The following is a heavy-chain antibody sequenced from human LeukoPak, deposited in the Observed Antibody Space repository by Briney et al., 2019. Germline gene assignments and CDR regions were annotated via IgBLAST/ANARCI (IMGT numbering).Heavy chain of an antibody. CDR2: ISAYNGNT. Sequence: ASVKVSCKASGYTFTSYGISWVRQAPGRGLEWMGWISAYNGNTNYAQKLQGRVTMTTDTSTSTAYMELRSLRSDDTAVYYCARDYLDTAMVEFDYWGQGTLVTVSS. CDR3: ARDYLDTAMVEFDY. J-gene: IGHJ4*02. D-gene: IGHD5-18*01. CDR1: GYTFTSYG. V-gene: IGHV1-18*04.